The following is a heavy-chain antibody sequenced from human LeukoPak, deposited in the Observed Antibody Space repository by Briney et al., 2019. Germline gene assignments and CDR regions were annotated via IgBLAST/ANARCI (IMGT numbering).Heavy chain of an antibody. J-gene: IGHJ6*03. CDR1: GASITRAY. CDR2: FYYSGTT. D-gene: IGHD1-26*01. CDR3: ATGAWWDFNYYVDF. V-gene: IGHV4-59*01. Sequence: SGSLCLTRTVSGASITRAYWTWGRRSAGKRREWWGHFYYSGTTSYHPSIHSRAAISVDQSTMQGSRKLTSLTAAATAVYYCATGAWWDFNYYVDFWGNGAPVTVSS.